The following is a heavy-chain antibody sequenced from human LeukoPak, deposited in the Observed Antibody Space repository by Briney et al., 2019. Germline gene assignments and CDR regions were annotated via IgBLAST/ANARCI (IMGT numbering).Heavy chain of an antibody. CDR2: ISAYNGNT. Sequence: ASVKVSCKASGYTFTSYGISWVRQAPGQGLEWMGWISAYNGNTNYAQKLQGRVTMTTDTSTSTAHMELRSLRSEDTAVYYCARGPYSSGWYLYYYYYYMDVWGKGTTVTVSS. V-gene: IGHV1-18*01. J-gene: IGHJ6*03. CDR1: GYTFTSYG. CDR3: ARGPYSSGWYLYYYYYYMDV. D-gene: IGHD6-19*01.